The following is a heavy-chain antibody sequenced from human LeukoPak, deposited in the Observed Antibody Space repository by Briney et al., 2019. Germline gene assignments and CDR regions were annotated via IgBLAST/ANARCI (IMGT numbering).Heavy chain of an antibody. CDR2: FNPHGRP. D-gene: IGHD3-9*01. CDR3: ARTVYAILSGFDY. Sequence: ASVKVSCKASGYTFNTHYVHWVRQAPGQGLEWMGMFNPHGRPMHSQKFQGRVTMTMDTSTTTVTMELSSLRSENTAVYYCARTVYAILSGFDYWGQGTLVTVSS. CDR1: GYTFNTHY. J-gene: IGHJ4*02. V-gene: IGHV1-46*02.